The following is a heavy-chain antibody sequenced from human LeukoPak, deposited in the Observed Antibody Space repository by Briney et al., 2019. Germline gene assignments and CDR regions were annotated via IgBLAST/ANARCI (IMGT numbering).Heavy chain of an antibody. V-gene: IGHV3-21*01. CDR2: ISSSSSYI. CDR1: GFTFSSYS. Sequence: AGGSLRLSCAASGFTFSSYSMNWVRQAPGKGLEWVSSISSSSSYIYYADSVKGRFTISRDNAKNSLYLQMNSLGAEDTAVYYCANNRLVGATSFDYWGQGTLVTVSS. J-gene: IGHJ4*02. CDR3: ANNRLVGATSFDY. D-gene: IGHD1-26*01.